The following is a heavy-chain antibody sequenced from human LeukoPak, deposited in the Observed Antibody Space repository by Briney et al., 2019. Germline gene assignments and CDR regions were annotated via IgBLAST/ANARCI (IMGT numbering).Heavy chain of an antibody. Sequence: ASVKVSCKASGYTFTSYGISWVRQAPGQGLEWMGWISAYNGNTNYAQKLQGRVTITTDTSTSTAYMELRSLRSDDTAVYYCARTEGYSSSWYFDYWGQGTLVTVSS. V-gene: IGHV1-18*01. CDR1: GYTFTSYG. D-gene: IGHD6-13*01. CDR2: ISAYNGNT. J-gene: IGHJ4*02. CDR3: ARTEGYSSSWYFDY.